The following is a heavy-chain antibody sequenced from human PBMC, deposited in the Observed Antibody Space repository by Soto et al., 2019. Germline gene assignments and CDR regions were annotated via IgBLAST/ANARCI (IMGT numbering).Heavy chain of an antibody. CDR1: GGSIINAAYC. CDR3: ARERGGYGLFDS. D-gene: IGHD5-18*01. V-gene: IGHV4-30-2*01. Sequence: PSETLSLTCTVSGGSIINAAYCLSGMRQPPGKGLEWIGYIYPSGMPFYNPSLRSRVTISIDRSNDQFSLNLKSVTAADTAVYYCARERGGYGLFDSWGQGTLVTVSS. J-gene: IGHJ4*02. CDR2: IYPSGMP.